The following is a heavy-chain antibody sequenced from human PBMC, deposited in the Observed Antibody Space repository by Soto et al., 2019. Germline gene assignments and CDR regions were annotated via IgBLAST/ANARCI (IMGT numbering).Heavy chain of an antibody. V-gene: IGHV4-59*01. CDR3: ARVTSGYRPPFEY. CDR1: GGSLSSYY. CDR2: IYYSGST. Sequence: QVQLQESGPGLVKPSETLSLTCTVSGGSLSSYYWSWIRQPPGKGLECIGYIYYSGSTNYKPPLXXRXAITVDTSKNQLTLKLSSVTAADTAVYYCARVTSGYRPPFEYWGQGTLVTVSS. D-gene: IGHD3-3*01. J-gene: IGHJ4*02.